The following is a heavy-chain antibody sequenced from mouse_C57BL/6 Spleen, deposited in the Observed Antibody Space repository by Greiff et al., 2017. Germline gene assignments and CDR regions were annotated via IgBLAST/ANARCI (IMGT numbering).Heavy chain of an antibody. CDR2: INYDGSST. CDR1: GFTFSDYY. J-gene: IGHJ4*01. CDR3: ARGGYGSSYDAMDY. D-gene: IGHD1-1*01. Sequence: VQLKESEGGLVQPGSSMKLSCTASGFTFSDYYMAWVRQVPEKGLEWVANINYDGSSTYYLDSLKSRFIISRDNAKNILYLQMSSLKSEDTATYYCARGGYGSSYDAMDYWGQGTSVTVSS. V-gene: IGHV5-16*01.